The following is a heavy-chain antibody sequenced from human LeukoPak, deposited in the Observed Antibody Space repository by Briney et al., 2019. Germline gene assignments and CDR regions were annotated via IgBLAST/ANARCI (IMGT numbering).Heavy chain of an antibody. V-gene: IGHV3-30*04. CDR2: TSYNEEFK. CDR1: GFTFNTYP. CDR3: AREGGGYGVGLDAFVI. Sequence: PGRSLTLSCAASGFTFNTYPMHWVRQAPGKGLEWVASTSYNEEFKFYADSVKGRFTISGDKTKTTLYLQMNSLRPEDTALYYCAREGGGYGVGLDAFVIWGQGTMVTVSS. D-gene: IGHD5/OR15-5a*01. J-gene: IGHJ3*02.